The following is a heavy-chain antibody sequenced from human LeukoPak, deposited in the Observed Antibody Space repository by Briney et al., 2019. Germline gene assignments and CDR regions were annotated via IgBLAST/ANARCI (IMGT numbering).Heavy chain of an antibody. D-gene: IGHD3-22*01. CDR1: GGSTSSYY. CDR2: IYYSGST. Sequence: SETLSLTCTVSGGSTSSYYWSWIRQPPGKGLEWIGYIYYSGSTNYNPSLKSRVTISVDTSKNQFSLKLSSVTAADTAVYYCARAYDSSGYYGYWGQGTLVTVSS. V-gene: IGHV4-59*08. J-gene: IGHJ4*02. CDR3: ARAYDSSGYYGY.